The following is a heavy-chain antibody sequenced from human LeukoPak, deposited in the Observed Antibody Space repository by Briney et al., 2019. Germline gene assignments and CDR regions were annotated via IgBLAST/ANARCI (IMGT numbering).Heavy chain of an antibody. CDR2: ISSSSNYI. CDR1: GFTFSTYC. D-gene: IGHD3-22*01. J-gene: IGHJ4*02. V-gene: IGHV3-21*01. CDR3: AQNFYDSSGLYFDY. Sequence: GGSLRLSCVASGFTFSTYCMNWVRQAPGKGLEWVSSISSSSNYIYYADSVKGRFTISRDNAKNSLYLQMNSLRAADTAVYYCAQNFYDSSGLYFDYWGQGTLVTVSS.